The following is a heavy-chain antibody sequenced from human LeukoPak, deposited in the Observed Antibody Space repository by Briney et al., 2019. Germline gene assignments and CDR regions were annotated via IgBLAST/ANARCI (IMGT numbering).Heavy chain of an antibody. CDR3: ARDYDSSGYPHY. D-gene: IGHD3-22*01. CDR2: IYSGGST. CDR1: GFTYRRYS. J-gene: IGHJ4*02. Sequence: GGSLRLSCVASGFTYRRYSMNWVRQAPGKGLEWVSVIYSGGSTYYADSVKGRFTISRDNSKNTLYLQMNSLRAEDTAVYYCARDYDSSGYPHYWGQGTLVTVSS. V-gene: IGHV3-66*01.